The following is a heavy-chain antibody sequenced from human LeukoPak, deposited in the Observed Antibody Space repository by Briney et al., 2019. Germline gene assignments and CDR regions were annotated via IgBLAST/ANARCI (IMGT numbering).Heavy chain of an antibody. CDR2: ISSSSSYI. CDR1: GFTFSSYS. CDR3: ASWGTTYYYGSGSYGDY. D-gene: IGHD3-10*01. J-gene: IGHJ4*02. Sequence: GGSLRLSCAASGFTFSSYSMNWVRQAPGKGLEWVSSISSSSSYIYYADSVKGRFTISRDNAKNSLYLQMNSLRAEDTAVYYCASWGTTYYYGSGSYGDYWGQGTLVTVSS. V-gene: IGHV3-21*01.